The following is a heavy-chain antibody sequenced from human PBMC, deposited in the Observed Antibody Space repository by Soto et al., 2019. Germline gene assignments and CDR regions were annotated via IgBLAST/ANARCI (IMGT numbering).Heavy chain of an antibody. D-gene: IGHD1-7*01. Sequence: QVQLVESGGGVVQPGRSLRLSCAASGFTFSSYGMHWVRQAPGKGLEWVAVIGYDGRNKYYADSVKGRFTISRDNSKNALYLHMDSLRAEGTAVYYCASEAGTSRYYGMDVWGQGTTVTVSS. J-gene: IGHJ6*02. CDR3: ASEAGTSRYYGMDV. CDR1: GFTFSSYG. CDR2: IGYDGRNK. V-gene: IGHV3-33*01.